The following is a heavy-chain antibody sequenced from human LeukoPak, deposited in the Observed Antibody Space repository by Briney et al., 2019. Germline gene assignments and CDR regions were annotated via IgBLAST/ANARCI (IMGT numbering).Heavy chain of an antibody. D-gene: IGHD1-26*01. CDR2: ISPNGATT. CDR1: GFTFNSYS. CDR3: AREHRNVGATIDW. J-gene: IGHJ4*02. V-gene: IGHV3-74*01. Sequence: GGSLRLSCAASGFTFNSYSMSWVRQAPGKGLEWVSRISPNGATTSYADSVKGRFTISRDNAKSTLYLQVNSLRAEDTAVYYCAREHRNVGATIDWWGQGTLVTVSS.